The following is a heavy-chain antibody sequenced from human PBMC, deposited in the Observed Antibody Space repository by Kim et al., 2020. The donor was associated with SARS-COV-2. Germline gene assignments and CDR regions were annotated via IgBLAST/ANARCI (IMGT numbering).Heavy chain of an antibody. CDR3: ARCGLAAAGGVRHFDY. Sequence: KRQGRVTMTTDTSTSTAYMELRSLRSDDTAVYYCARCGLAAAGGVRHFDYWGQGTLVTVSS. V-gene: IGHV1-18*01. J-gene: IGHJ4*02. D-gene: IGHD6-13*01.